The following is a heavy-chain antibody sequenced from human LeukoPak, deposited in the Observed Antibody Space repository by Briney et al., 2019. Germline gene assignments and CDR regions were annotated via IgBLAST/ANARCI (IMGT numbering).Heavy chain of an antibody. J-gene: IGHJ6*02. V-gene: IGHV3-30*04. CDR2: ISYDGSNK. CDR1: GFTFSSYA. CDR3: ARDSPYYDILNYYYYYGMDV. Sequence: PGGSLILSCAASGFTFSSYAMHWVRQAPGKGLEWVAVISYDGSNKYYADSVKGRFTISRDNSKNTLYLQMNSLRAEDTAVYYCARDSPYYDILNYYYYYGMDVWGQGTTVTVSS. D-gene: IGHD3-9*01.